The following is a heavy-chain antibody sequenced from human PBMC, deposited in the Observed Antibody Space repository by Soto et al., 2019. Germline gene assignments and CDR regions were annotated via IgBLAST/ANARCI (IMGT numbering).Heavy chain of an antibody. D-gene: IGHD3-22*01. V-gene: IGHV3-23*01. CDR2: ISGSGGST. Sequence: FIFTSCPITLNTKTQGKGLEWVSAISGSGGSTYYADSVKGRFTISRDNSKNTLYLQMNSLRAEDTAVYYCAKDGGYAYYDSSGYYFAYWGQGTLVTVSS. CDR3: AKDGGYAYYDSSGYYFAY. J-gene: IGHJ4*02. CDR1: FIFTSCP.